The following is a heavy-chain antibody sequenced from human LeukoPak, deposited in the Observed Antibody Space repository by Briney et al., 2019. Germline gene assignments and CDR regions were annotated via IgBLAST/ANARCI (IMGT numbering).Heavy chain of an antibody. CDR3: AKGADPGYKRRNYFYYMDV. D-gene: IGHD3-9*01. CDR2: ISPSGSIS. Sequence: GGSLRLSCAASGFTFSSHGINWVRQAPGKGLEWVSGISPSGSISYYADSVKGRFTISRDNSKNTVYLQMNSLRAEDTAMYYCAKGADPGYKRRNYFYYMDVWGEGTTVTISS. CDR1: GFTFSSHG. V-gene: IGHV3-23*01. J-gene: IGHJ6*03.